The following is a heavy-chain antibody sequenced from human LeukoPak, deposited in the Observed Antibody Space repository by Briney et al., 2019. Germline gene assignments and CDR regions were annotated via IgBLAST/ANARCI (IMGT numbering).Heavy chain of an antibody. Sequence: SETLSLTCTVSGGSISSYYWGWIRQPPGKGLEWIGYIYYSGSTNYNPSLKSRVTISVDTSKNHFSLKLSSVTAADTAVYYCARGLLLWFGEYPHDYFDYWGQGTLVTVSS. J-gene: IGHJ4*02. CDR1: GGSISSYY. CDR2: IYYSGST. D-gene: IGHD3-10*01. CDR3: ARGLLLWFGEYPHDYFDY. V-gene: IGHV4-59*01.